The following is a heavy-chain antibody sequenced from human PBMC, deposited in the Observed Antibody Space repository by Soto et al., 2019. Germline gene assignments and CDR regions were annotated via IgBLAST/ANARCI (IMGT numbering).Heavy chain of an antibody. Sequence: EVQLLESGGGLVQPGGSLRLSCAASGFTFSSYAMSWVRQAPGKGLEWVSAISGSGGSTYYADSVKGRFTISRDHSKNTLYLQMNSLRAADRAVYYCAKATNRYGDYVPVDYWGQGTLVTVSS. CDR3: AKATNRYGDYVPVDY. J-gene: IGHJ4*02. CDR1: GFTFSSYA. CDR2: ISGSGGST. D-gene: IGHD4-17*01. V-gene: IGHV3-23*01.